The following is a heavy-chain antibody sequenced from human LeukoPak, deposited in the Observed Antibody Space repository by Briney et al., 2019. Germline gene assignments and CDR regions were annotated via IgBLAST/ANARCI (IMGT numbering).Heavy chain of an antibody. CDR1: GFTVSSNY. CDR3: ARRAIVVVPANYYMDV. Sequence: GSLRLSCAASGFTVSSNYMSWVRQAPGKGLEWVANINEDGSEKYFVDSVKGRFTFSRDNAKNSLYLQMNSLRVEDTAVYYCARRAIVVVPANYYMDVWAKGTTVTVSS. J-gene: IGHJ6*03. CDR2: INEDGSEK. D-gene: IGHD2-2*01. V-gene: IGHV3-7*01.